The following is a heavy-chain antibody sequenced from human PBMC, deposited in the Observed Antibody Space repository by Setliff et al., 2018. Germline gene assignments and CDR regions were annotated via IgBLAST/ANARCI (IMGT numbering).Heavy chain of an antibody. V-gene: IGHV1-69*05. CDR2: TIPIFGTA. CDR3: AREGVDSRSSTDYRYYMDV. D-gene: IGHD3-22*01. J-gene: IGHJ6*03. Sequence: GASVKVSCKASGGTFSSHGISWVRQAPGQGLEWMGGTIPIFGTANYAHKFQGRVTIITDESTSTAYMELSSLRSEDTAVYYCAREGVDSRSSTDYRYYMDVWGKGTTVTVSS. CDR1: GGTFSSHG.